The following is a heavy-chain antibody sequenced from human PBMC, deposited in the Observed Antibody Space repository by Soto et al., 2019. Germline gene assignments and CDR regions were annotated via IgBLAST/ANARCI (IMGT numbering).Heavy chain of an antibody. CDR2: ISSSSSYI. CDR1: GFTFSSYS. D-gene: IGHD3-10*01. CDR3: ARAFYDGSGTRGYYYYMDV. Sequence: EVQLVESGGGLVKPGGSLRLSCAASGFTFSSYSMNWVRQAPGKGLEWVSSISSSSSYIYYADSVKGRFTISRDNAKNSLYLQMNSLRAEETAVYYCARAFYDGSGTRGYYYYMDVWGKGTTVTVSS. J-gene: IGHJ6*03. V-gene: IGHV3-21*01.